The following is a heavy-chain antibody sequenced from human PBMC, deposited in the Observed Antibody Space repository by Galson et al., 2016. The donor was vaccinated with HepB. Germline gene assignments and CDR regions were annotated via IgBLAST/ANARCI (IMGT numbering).Heavy chain of an antibody. CDR2: ISGGLDGRT. CDR3: AKLRAPGLITGSTFFDS. V-gene: IGHV3-23*01. CDR1: GFTFSYYG. D-gene: IGHD1-7*01. Sequence: SLRLSCAASGFTFSYYGMSWVRQAAGKGLEWVSGISGGLDGRTYYADSVKGRFTISRDNSKNTLYLQMTSLRAEDTAVYYCAKLRAPGLITGSTFFDSWGQGTLVTVSS. J-gene: IGHJ4*02.